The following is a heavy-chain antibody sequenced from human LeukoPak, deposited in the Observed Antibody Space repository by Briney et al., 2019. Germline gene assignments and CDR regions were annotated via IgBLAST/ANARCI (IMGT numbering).Heavy chain of an antibody. V-gene: IGHV4-39*07. Sequence: SETLSLTCTVSGGSISSSSYYWGWIRQPPGKGLEWIGSIYYSGSTYYNPSLKSRVTISVDTSKNQFSLKLSSVTAADTAVYYCARDRKAMVTVAFDIWGQGTMVTVSS. CDR3: ARDRKAMVTVAFDI. CDR2: IYYSGST. D-gene: IGHD5-18*01. J-gene: IGHJ3*02. CDR1: GGSISSSSYY.